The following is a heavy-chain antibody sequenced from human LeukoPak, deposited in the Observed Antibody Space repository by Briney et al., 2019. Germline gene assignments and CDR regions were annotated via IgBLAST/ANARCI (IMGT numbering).Heavy chain of an antibody. CDR2: IYTSGST. J-gene: IGHJ6*03. CDR1: GGSISSYY. D-gene: IGHD2-15*01. CDR3: ARIRVGYCSGGSCHYGDYVDYYYYYMDV. V-gene: IGHV4-4*07. Sequence: SETLSLTCTVSGGSISSYYWSWIRQPAGKGLEWIGRIYTSGSTNYNPSLKSRVTMSVDTSKNQFSLKLNSVTAADTAVYYCARIRVGYCSGGSCHYGDYVDYYYYYMDVWGKGTTVTISS.